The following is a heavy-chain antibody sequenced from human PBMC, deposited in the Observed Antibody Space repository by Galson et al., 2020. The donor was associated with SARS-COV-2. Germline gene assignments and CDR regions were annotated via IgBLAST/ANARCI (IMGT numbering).Heavy chain of an antibody. Sequence: SETLSLTCTISGDSITSGSSYWTWIRQPDGQGLEWIGRIYASVGTYYNPSLKSRSAISIDTSKNQFSLTLTSETASDTAVYYCARVSGAIPECSVGACYMDSWGPGTLVTVAS. CDR3: ARVSGAIPECSVGACYMDS. J-gene: IGHJ4*03. D-gene: IGHD2-15*01. CDR1: GDSITSGSSY. CDR2: IYASVGT. V-gene: IGHV4-61*02.